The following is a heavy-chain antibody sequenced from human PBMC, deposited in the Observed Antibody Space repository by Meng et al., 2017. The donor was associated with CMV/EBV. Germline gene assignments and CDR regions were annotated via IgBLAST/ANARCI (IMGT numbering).Heavy chain of an antibody. V-gene: IGHV4-59*01. CDR3: ARAVGEYSSSSWHYFDY. CDR2: IYYSGST. Sequence: GSLRLSCTVSGGSISSYYWSWIRQPPGKGLEWIGYIYYSGSTNYNPPLKSRVTISVDTSKNQFSLKLSSVTAADTAVYYCARAVGEYSSSSWHYFDYWGQGTLVTVSS. D-gene: IGHD6-6*01. J-gene: IGHJ4*02. CDR1: GGSISSYY.